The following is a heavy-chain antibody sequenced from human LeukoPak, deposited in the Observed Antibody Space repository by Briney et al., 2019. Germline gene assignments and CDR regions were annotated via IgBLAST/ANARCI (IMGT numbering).Heavy chain of an antibody. V-gene: IGHV4-59*12. CDR2: ISYSGST. J-gene: IGHJ6*03. D-gene: IGHD7-27*01. Sequence: PSETLSLTCTVSGASISTYYWSWIRQPPGKGLEWIGYISYSGSTNYNPSLKSRVTISIDTSKNQFSLKLSSVTGADTAVYYRARAWGLTYQYYYMDVWGKGTTVTVSS. CDR3: ARAWGLTYQYYYMDV. CDR1: GASISTYY.